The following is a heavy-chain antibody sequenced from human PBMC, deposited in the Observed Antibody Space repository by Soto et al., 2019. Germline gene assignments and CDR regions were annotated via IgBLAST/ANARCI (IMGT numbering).Heavy chain of an antibody. CDR3: TSLMVRGVMWLDY. V-gene: IGHV3-7*05. D-gene: IGHD3-10*01. Sequence: GSLRLSCAASGFSFSSYSMSWVRQAPGKGLEWVANINQDGSEKYYVDSVKGRFTISRDNAKNSLYLQMNSLSAEDTAVYYCTSLMVRGVMWLDYWGQGALVTVSS. J-gene: IGHJ4*02. CDR1: GFSFSSYS. CDR2: INQDGSEK.